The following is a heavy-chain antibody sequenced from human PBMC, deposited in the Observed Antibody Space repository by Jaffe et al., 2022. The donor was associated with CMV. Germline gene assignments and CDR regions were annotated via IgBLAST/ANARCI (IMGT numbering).Heavy chain of an antibody. D-gene: IGHD3-16*01. V-gene: IGHV3-23*04. CDR2: ISGSGGST. J-gene: IGHJ2*01. Sequence: EVQLVESGGGLVQPGGSLRLSCAASGFTFSSYAMSWVRQAPGKGLEWVSAISGSGGSTYYADSVKGRFTISRDNSKNTLYLQMNSLRAEDTAVYYCAKVGSYYDYVPPLLYFDLWGRGTLVTVSS. CDR3: AKVGSYYDYVPPLLYFDL. CDR1: GFTFSSYA.